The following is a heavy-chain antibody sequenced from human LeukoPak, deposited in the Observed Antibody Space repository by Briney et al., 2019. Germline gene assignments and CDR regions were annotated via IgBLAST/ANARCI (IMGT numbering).Heavy chain of an antibody. D-gene: IGHD6-13*01. CDR2: IYYSGST. J-gene: IGHJ5*02. CDR1: GGSISSYY. V-gene: IGHV4-59*01. Sequence: RSETLSLTCTVSGGSISSYYWSWIRQPPGKGLEWIGYIYYSGSTNYNPSLKSRVTISVDTSKNQFSLKLSSVTAADTAVYYCARDSWYHWFDPCGQGTLVTVSS. CDR3: ARDSWYHWFDP.